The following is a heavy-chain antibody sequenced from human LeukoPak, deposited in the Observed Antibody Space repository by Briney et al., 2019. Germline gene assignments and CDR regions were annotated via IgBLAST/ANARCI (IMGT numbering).Heavy chain of an antibody. Sequence: GSSVKVSRKVSGYTLTELSMHWVRQAPGKGLEGVGGFDPEDGETIYAQKFQGRVTMTEDTSTDTAYMETSSLISEDTAVYYCATLLTGNLFDPWGEETQVTVSP. D-gene: IGHD1-14*01. CDR2: FDPEDGET. CDR1: GYTLTELS. J-gene: IGHJ5*02. V-gene: IGHV1-24*01. CDR3: ATLLTGNLFDP.